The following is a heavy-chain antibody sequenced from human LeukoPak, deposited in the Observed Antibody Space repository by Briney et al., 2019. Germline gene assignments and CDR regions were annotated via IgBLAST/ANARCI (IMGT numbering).Heavy chain of an antibody. CDR2: ISGSGGST. V-gene: IGHV3-23*01. Sequence: GKSLRLSCAASGFTFNTFDMHWVRQAPGKGLEWVSAISGSGGSTYYADSVKGRFTISRDNSKNTLYLQMNSLRAEDTAVYYCAKLDMVTFGPLDYWGQGTLVTVSS. J-gene: IGHJ4*02. CDR3: AKLDMVTFGPLDY. D-gene: IGHD3-16*01. CDR1: GFTFNTFD.